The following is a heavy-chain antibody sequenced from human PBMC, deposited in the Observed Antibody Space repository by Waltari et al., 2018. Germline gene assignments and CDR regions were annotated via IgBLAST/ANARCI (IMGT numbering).Heavy chain of an antibody. Sequence: QVQLQESGPGLVKPSGTLSLTCAVSGGSISRSNWRSWVRPPPGKGLEWIGEIYHSGITNYTPSLKSRVTISVDKSKNQFSLKLSSVTAADTAVYYCASFRLHLGELSMVYWGQGTLVTVSS. CDR1: GGSISRSNW. CDR2: IYHSGIT. D-gene: IGHD3-16*02. V-gene: IGHV4-4*02. CDR3: ASFRLHLGELSMVY. J-gene: IGHJ4*02.